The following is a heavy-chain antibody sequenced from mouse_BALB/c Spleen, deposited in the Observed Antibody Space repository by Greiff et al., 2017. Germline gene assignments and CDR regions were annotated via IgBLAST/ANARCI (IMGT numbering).Heavy chain of an antibody. D-gene: IGHD1-1*01. J-gene: IGHJ2*01. CDR1: GYTFTSYT. CDR3: NAYYYGSSYDYFDY. V-gene: IGHV1-4*01. CDR2: INPSSGYT. Sequence: VQLVESGAELARPGASVKMSCKASGYTFTSYTMHWVKQRPGQGLEWIGYINPSSGYTNYNQKFQGKATMTADTSSNTAYLQLSSLTSEDTAVYYCNAYYYGSSYDYFDYWGQGTTLTVSS.